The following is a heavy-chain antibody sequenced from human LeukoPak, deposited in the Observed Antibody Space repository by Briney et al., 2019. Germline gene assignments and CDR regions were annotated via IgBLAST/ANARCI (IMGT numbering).Heavy chain of an antibody. CDR2: IYTSGST. D-gene: IGHD3-3*01. J-gene: IGHJ3*01. V-gene: IGHV4-4*07. Sequence: PSENLSLTCTVSGGSISSYYWSWIRQPAGKGLEWIERIYTSGSTNYDPSLKSRVTMSVDTSKNQFSLKLSSVTAADPAAYYCARVYYDFWSGYSMGAFDLWGPGTMVTVSS. CDR1: GGSISSYY. CDR3: ARVYYDFWSGYSMGAFDL.